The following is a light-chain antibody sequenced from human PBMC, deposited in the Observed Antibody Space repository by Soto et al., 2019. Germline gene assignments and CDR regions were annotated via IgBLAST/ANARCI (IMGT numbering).Light chain of an antibody. V-gene: IGKV3-15*01. CDR1: QSVSSN. Sequence: EIVMTQSPATLSVSPGERATLSCRASQSVSSNLAWNQQKPGQAPRLLIYGASTRATGIPVRFSGSGSGTEFTPTISSLQSEDFAVYYCQQYNNWPPLFTFGPGTKVDIK. CDR3: QQYNNWPPLFT. J-gene: IGKJ3*01. CDR2: GAS.